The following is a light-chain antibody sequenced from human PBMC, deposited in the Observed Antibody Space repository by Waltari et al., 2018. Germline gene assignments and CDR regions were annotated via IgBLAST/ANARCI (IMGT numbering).Light chain of an antibody. V-gene: IGKV1-5*03. J-gene: IGKJ1*01. Sequence: DIQMTQSPSTLSASVGDRVTITCRASQSISSWLAWYQQQPGKAPKLLIYKASSLESGVPSRFSGSGSGTEFTLTISSLQPDDFATYYCQQYNSYSLWTFGQGTKVEIK. CDR2: KAS. CDR3: QQYNSYSLWT. CDR1: QSISSW.